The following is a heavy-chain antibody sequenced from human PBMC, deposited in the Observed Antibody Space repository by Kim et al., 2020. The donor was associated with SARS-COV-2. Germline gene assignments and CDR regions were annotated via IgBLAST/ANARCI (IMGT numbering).Heavy chain of an antibody. V-gene: IGHV3-11*05. CDR1: GFTFSDYY. CDR3: ARVGGLLWFGELS. D-gene: IGHD3-10*01. CDR2: ISSSSSYT. J-gene: IGHJ4*02. Sequence: GGSLRLSCASSGFTFSDYYMSWIRQAPGKGLEWVSYISSSSSYTNYADSVKGRFTISRDNAKNSLYLQMNSLRAEDTAVYYCARVGGLLWFGELSWGQGTLVTVSS.